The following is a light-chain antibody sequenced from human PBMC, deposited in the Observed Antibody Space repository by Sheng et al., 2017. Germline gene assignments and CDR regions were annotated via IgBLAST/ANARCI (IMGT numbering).Light chain of an antibody. J-gene: IGLJ2*01. CDR2: DDT. Sequence: SYVLTQPPSVSVAPGQTARITCGGHNIGSKSVHWYQQKPGPAPVLVVYDDTDRPSGIPERFSGSNSGNTATLTISRVEAGDEADYYCQVWDSSSDLVVFGGGTKLTVL. CDR3: QVWDSSSDLVV. V-gene: IGLV3-21*02. CDR1: NIGSKS.